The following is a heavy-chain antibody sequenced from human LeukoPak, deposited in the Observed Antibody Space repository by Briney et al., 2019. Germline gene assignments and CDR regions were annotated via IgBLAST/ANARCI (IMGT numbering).Heavy chain of an antibody. CDR3: ARGFWSSSVYYFDY. Sequence: PSETLSLTCTVSGGSISSYYWSWIRQPAGKGLEWIGHIYTSGSTTYNPSLKSRVTMSVDSSKNQFSLKLTSVTAADTAVYYCARGFWSSSVYYFDYWGQGTLVTVSS. D-gene: IGHD3-3*01. CDR1: GGSISSYY. J-gene: IGHJ4*02. CDR2: IYTSGST. V-gene: IGHV4-4*07.